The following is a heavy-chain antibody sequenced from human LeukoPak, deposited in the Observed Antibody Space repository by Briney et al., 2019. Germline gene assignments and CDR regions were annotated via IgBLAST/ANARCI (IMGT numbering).Heavy chain of an antibody. D-gene: IGHD2-8*01. CDR2: ISAQHGQT. V-gene: IGHV1-18*01. J-gene: IGHJ4*02. CDR1: GYSENFYG. Sequence: ASVKVSCKTSGYSENFYGITWVRQVAGQGLEWMGWISAQHGQTEYAPNSQDRVTMTTDTYTNTAYMELRSLRSDDTAVYYCAGSLGYCTSNVCYLKYWGQGTLVTVSS. CDR3: AGSLGYCTSNVCYLKY.